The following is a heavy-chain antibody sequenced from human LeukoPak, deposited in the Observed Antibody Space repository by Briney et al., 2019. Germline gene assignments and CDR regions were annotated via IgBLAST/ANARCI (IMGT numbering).Heavy chain of an antibody. CDR1: GFTFSSYW. Sequence: GGSLRLSCAASGFTFSSYWMHWVRQAPGKGLVWVSGTNTDGSSTMYADSVKGRFTIARDDAKNTLYLQMNSLRAEDTAVYYCYGANAEHWGQGTLVTVSS. V-gene: IGHV3-74*03. CDR2: TNTDGSST. D-gene: IGHD4-23*01. J-gene: IGHJ1*01. CDR3: YGANAEH.